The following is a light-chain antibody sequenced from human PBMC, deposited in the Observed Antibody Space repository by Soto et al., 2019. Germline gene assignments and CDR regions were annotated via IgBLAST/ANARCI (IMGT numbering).Light chain of an antibody. CDR2: DAS. CDR1: QSVRSNH. Sequence: EIVLTQSPGTLSLSPGERATLSCRASQSVRSNHLAWYQQKPGQAPRLLIYDASSRATGLPDRFSGSGSGTDFTLTLSRLEPEDFAVYYCQQYGSSPRTFGRGTKLEI. CDR3: QQYGSSPRT. J-gene: IGKJ2*01. V-gene: IGKV3-20*01.